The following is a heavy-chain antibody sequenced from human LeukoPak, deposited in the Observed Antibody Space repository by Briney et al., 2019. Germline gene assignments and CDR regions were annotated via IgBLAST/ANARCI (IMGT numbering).Heavy chain of an antibody. CDR2: INTNTGNP. Sequence: ASVKVSCKASGYTFTSYAMNWVRQAPGQGLEWMGWINTNTGNPTYAQGFTGRFVFSLDTSVSTAYLQISSLKAEDTAVYYCARLHSSGWYSWFDPWGQGTLVTVSS. J-gene: IGHJ5*02. D-gene: IGHD6-19*01. V-gene: IGHV7-4-1*02. CDR1: GYTFTSYA. CDR3: ARLHSSGWYSWFDP.